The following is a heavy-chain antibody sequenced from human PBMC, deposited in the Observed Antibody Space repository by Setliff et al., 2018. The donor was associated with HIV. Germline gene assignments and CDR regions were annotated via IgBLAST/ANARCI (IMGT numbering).Heavy chain of an antibody. CDR1: GSFINSDY. Sequence: SETLSLTCAVSGSFINSDYWGWIRQPPGKGLEWIGSIYTSATSNYNPSLESRVTVSEDTSRHQFFLKLTSVTADDTGLYYCARGPPFAFWGQGLLVTVSS. CDR2: IYTSATS. CDR3: ARGPPFAF. J-gene: IGHJ4*02. V-gene: IGHV4-59*10.